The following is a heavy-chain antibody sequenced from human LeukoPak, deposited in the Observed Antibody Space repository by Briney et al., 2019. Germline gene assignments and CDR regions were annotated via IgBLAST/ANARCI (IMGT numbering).Heavy chain of an antibody. J-gene: IGHJ5*02. Sequence: SETLSLTCTVSGYSISSGYYWGWIRQPPGKGLEWIGSIYHSGNTYYNPSLKSRVTISVDTSKNHFSLKLSSVTAADTAVYYCARELSVDYDFWSGYGWFDPWGQGTLVTVSS. CDR3: ARELSVDYDFWSGYGWFDP. D-gene: IGHD3-3*01. CDR2: IYHSGNT. CDR1: GYSISSGYY. V-gene: IGHV4-38-2*02.